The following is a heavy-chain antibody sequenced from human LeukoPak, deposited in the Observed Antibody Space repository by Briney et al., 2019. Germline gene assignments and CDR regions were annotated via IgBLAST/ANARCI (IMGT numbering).Heavy chain of an antibody. V-gene: IGHV4-61*02. J-gene: IGHJ3*02. CDR1: GGSISSGRYF. CDR2: VHTSGTT. D-gene: IGHD5-24*01. CDR3: ARSSFAGPTMAFAPYDI. Sequence: SETLSLTCTVSGGSISSGRYFWSWIRQPAGKRMDWIGRVHTSGTTKYNPSLESRVTISVDTSRNQFSLKLNSVTAADTAVYYCARSSFAGPTMAFAPYDIWGPGAMVTVSS.